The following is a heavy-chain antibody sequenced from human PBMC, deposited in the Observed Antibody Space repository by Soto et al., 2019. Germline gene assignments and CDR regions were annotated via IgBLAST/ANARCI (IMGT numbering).Heavy chain of an antibody. CDR2: IYWDDDK. CDR1: GFSLSTSGVG. Sequence: QITLKESGPTLVKPTQTLTLTCTFSGFSLSTSGVGVGWIRQPPGKALEWLALIYWDDDKRYSPCLKSRLTITKDTSKNQVVLTMTNMDPVDTATYYCAHTRISSSWYDYYYGMDVWGQGTTVTVSS. CDR3: AHTRISSSWYDYYYGMDV. D-gene: IGHD6-13*01. J-gene: IGHJ6*02. V-gene: IGHV2-5*02.